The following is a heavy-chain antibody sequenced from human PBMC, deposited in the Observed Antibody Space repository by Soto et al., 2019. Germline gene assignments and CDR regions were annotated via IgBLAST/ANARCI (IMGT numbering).Heavy chain of an antibody. V-gene: IGHV3-30*18. CDR1: GFTFSSYG. D-gene: IGHD6-19*01. J-gene: IGHJ6*02. CDR3: AKGGSGWYGYYYYGMDV. Sequence: QVQLVESGGGVVQPGRSLRLSCAASGFTFSSYGMHWVRQAPGKGLEWVAVISYDGSNKYHADSVKGRFTISRDNSKNTLYLQMNSLRAEDTAVYYCAKGGSGWYGYYYYGMDVWGQGTTVTVSS. CDR2: ISYDGSNK.